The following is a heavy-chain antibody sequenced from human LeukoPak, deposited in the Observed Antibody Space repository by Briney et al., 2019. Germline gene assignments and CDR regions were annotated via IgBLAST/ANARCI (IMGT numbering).Heavy chain of an antibody. V-gene: IGHV3-9*03. CDR3: AKDGCSGGSCYTGYYFDY. Sequence: GGSLRLSCAASGFTFSSYAMSWVRQAPGKGLEWVSGISWNSGSIGYADSVKGRFTISRDNAKNSLYLQMNSLRAEDMALYYCAKDGCSGGSCYTGYYFDYWGQGTLVTVSS. D-gene: IGHD2-15*01. CDR1: GFTFSSYA. J-gene: IGHJ4*02. CDR2: ISWNSGSI.